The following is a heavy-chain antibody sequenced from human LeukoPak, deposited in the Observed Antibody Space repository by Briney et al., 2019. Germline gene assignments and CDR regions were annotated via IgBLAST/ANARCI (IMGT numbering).Heavy chain of an antibody. CDR2: IYYSGST. Sequence: SETLSLTCTVSGGSISSGDYYWSWIRQPPGKGLEWIGYIYYSGSTYYNPSLKSRVTISVDRSKNQFSLKLSSVTAADTAVYYCAREGSYSSSSWLGWKWFDPWGQGTLVTVSS. CDR1: GGSISSGDYY. V-gene: IGHV4-30-4*01. D-gene: IGHD6-6*01. CDR3: AREGSYSSSSWLGWKWFDP. J-gene: IGHJ5*02.